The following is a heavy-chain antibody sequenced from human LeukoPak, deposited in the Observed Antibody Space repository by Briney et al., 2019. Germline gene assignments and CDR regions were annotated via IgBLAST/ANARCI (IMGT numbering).Heavy chain of an antibody. CDR1: GYTFTYRY. CDR2: ISGHNDFT. D-gene: IGHD1-26*01. V-gene: IGHV1-18*04. J-gene: IGHJ4*02. CDR3: AARWEFRGRYYFDY. Sequence: ASVKVPCKASGYTFTYRYLHWVRQAPGRGLEWMGWISGHNDFTHFAQNFQGRVTMTTDTSTTTAYMELNSLRSDDTAVYYCAARWEFRGRYYFDYWGQGTLVTVSS.